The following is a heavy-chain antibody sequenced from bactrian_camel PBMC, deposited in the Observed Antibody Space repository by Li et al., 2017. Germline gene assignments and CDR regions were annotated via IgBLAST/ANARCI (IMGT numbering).Heavy chain of an antibody. Sequence: HVQLVESGGDSVQSGGSLRLSCSVSGYTYNCIGWFRQVPGQEREGIAGIRRDGDEYYADSVKGRFTISQDNAKNIIYLQMSSLTPDDTAMYYCAAGTRIIVGDYCDGITAWGQGTQVTVS. CDR2: IRRDGDE. D-gene: IGHD3*01. V-gene: IGHV3S9*01. J-gene: IGHJ6*01. CDR1: GYTYNC. CDR3: AAGTRIIVGDYCDGITA.